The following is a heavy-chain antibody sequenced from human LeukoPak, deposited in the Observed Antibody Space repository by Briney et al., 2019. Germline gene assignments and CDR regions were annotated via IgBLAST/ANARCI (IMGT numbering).Heavy chain of an antibody. CDR2: INSRDNTI. J-gene: IGHJ4*02. CDR1: GFTFSSHC. CDR3: TREGSAHLVFDS. Sequence: GGPLRLSCAPSGFTFSSHCMNWVRQAPGKGLECVSSINSRDNTIFHAGSVKGRFTISRDIAKNSLYLQMNSLRVEDTAVYYCTREGSAHLVFDSWGQGTLVIVSS. V-gene: IGHV3-21*01. D-gene: IGHD2-8*02.